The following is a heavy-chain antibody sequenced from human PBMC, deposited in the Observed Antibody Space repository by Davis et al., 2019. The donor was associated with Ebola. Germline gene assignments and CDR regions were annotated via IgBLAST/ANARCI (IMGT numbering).Heavy chain of an antibody. J-gene: IGHJ5*02. CDR1: GGSFSGYY. D-gene: IGHD3-10*01. V-gene: IGHV4-34*01. Sequence: GSLRLSCAVYGGSFSGYYWSWIRQPPGKGLEWIGEINHSGSTNYNPSLKSRVTISVDTSKNQFSLKLSSVTAADTAVYYCARLVWGFGGWFDPWGQGTLVTVSS. CDR3: ARLVWGFGGWFDP. CDR2: INHSGST.